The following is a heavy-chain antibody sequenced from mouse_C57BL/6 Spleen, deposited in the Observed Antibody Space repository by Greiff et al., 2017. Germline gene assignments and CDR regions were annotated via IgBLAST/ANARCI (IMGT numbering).Heavy chain of an antibody. Sequence: VQLRQSGAELARPGASVKLSCKASGYTFTSYGISWVKQRTGQGLEWIGEIYPRSGNTYYNEKFKGKATLTADKSSSTAYMELRSLTSEDSAVYFCARYYYGSSSYWYFDVWGTGTTVTVSS. CDR2: IYPRSGNT. CDR1: GYTFTSYG. V-gene: IGHV1-81*01. CDR3: ARYYYGSSSYWYFDV. D-gene: IGHD1-1*01. J-gene: IGHJ1*03.